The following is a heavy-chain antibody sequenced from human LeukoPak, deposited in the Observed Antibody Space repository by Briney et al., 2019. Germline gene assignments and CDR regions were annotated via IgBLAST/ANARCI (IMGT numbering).Heavy chain of an antibody. J-gene: IGHJ4*02. V-gene: IGHV3-30*03. D-gene: IGHD4-17*01. CDR2: ISYDGTEK. CDR1: GVIFIGYA. CDR3: ARDRHGVPLDY. Sequence: PGGSLRLSCAASGVIFIGYAMHWVRQAPGKGPEWVAVISYDGTEKHYGDSVKGRFTISRDNSKNTLYLQMNSLRTDDPPLYHCARDRHGVPLDYWGQGTLVTVSS.